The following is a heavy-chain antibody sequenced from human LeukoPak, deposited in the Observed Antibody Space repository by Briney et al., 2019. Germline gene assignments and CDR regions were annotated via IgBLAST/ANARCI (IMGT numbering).Heavy chain of an antibody. J-gene: IGHJ4*02. Sequence: SETLSLTCAVSGYSISSGYYWGWSRPPPGKGPEWIGKIYHSGSTDYNPSLKRRVTIEGETNKNQFSLKLSSVTAADTAVYYCARRGIVGATPIDYWGQGTLVTVSS. D-gene: IGHD1-26*01. CDR1: GYSISSGYY. CDR2: IYHSGST. CDR3: ARRGIVGATPIDY. V-gene: IGHV4-38-2*01.